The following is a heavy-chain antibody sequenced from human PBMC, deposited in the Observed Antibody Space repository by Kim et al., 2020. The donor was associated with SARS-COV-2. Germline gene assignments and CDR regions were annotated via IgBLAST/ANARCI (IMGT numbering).Heavy chain of an antibody. CDR3: ARVGGWPLIDVVVAATPSLYFQH. Sequence: SETLSLTCAVYGGSFSGYYWSWIRQPPGKGLEWIGEINHSGSTNYNPSLKSRVTISVDTSKNQFSLKLGSVTAADTAVYYCARVGGWPLIDVVVAATPSLYFQHWGQGTLVTVSS. CDR1: GGSFSGYY. V-gene: IGHV4-34*01. D-gene: IGHD2-15*01. CDR2: INHSGST. J-gene: IGHJ1*01.